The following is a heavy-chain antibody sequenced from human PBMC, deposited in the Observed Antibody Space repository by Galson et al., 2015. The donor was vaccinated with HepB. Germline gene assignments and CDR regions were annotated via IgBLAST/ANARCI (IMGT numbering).Heavy chain of an antibody. CDR2: IRSNGSRT. CDR1: GFTFSNFG. J-gene: IGHJ6*02. V-gene: IGHV3-30*02. Sequence: SLRLSCAASGFTFSNFGMHWVRQAPGKGLEWVAFIRSNGSRTSYADSVKGRFTISRDNSKNMLYLQMNSLRVEDTGVFYCAKVIRWLRFGGDYYGVDVWGQGTTVIVSS. CDR3: AKVIRWLRFGGDYYGVDV. D-gene: IGHD5-12*01.